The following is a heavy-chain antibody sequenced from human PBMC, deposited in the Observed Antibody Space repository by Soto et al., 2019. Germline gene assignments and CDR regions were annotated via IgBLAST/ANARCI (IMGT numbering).Heavy chain of an antibody. CDR2: INPSGGST. Sequence: ASVKVSCKASGYTFTSYYMHWVRQAPGQGLEWMGIINPSGGSTSYAQKFQGRVTMTRDTSTSTVYMELSSLRSEDTAVYYCARDEGRGEVVVAATEGDYYYYGMDVWGQGTTVTVSS. CDR3: ARDEGRGEVVVAATEGDYYYYGMDV. CDR1: GYTFTSYY. V-gene: IGHV1-46*01. D-gene: IGHD2-15*01. J-gene: IGHJ6*02.